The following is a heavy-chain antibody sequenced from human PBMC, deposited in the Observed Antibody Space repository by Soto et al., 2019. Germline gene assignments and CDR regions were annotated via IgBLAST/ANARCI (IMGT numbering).Heavy chain of an antibody. Sequence: GGSLRLSCAASGFTFSSYSMNWVRQAPGKGLEWVSYISSSSSTIYYADSVKGRFTISRDNAKNSLYLQMNSLRAEDTAVYYCARDGGYSYGPFDYWGQGTLVTVPS. D-gene: IGHD5-18*01. V-gene: IGHV3-48*01. J-gene: IGHJ4*02. CDR1: GFTFSSYS. CDR2: ISSSSSTI. CDR3: ARDGGYSYGPFDY.